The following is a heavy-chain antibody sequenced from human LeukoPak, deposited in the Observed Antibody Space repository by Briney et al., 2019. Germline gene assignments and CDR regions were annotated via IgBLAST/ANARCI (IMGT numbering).Heavy chain of an antibody. CDR1: GGSFSGYY. D-gene: IGHD3-3*01. Sequence: SETLSLTCAVYGGSFSGYYWSWIRQPPGKGLEWIGEINHSGSTNYNPSLKSRVTISVDTSKNQFSLKLSSVAAADTAVYYCASARNHYDFWSGYYRGTHFDYWGQGTLVTVSS. CDR3: ASARNHYDFWSGYYRGTHFDY. J-gene: IGHJ4*02. CDR2: INHSGST. V-gene: IGHV4-34*01.